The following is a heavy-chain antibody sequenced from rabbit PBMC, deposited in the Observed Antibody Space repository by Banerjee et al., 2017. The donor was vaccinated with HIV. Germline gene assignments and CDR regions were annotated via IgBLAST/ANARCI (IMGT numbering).Heavy chain of an antibody. V-gene: IGHV1S40*01. Sequence: QSLEESGGDLVKPGTSLTLTCKASGFSFSSSYWMCWVRQAPGKGLEWIGCIGAGSSGRTFYASWAKGRFTISKTSSTTVTLQMTSLTAADTATYFCARSAGSSSGYAFTLWGQGTLVTVS. D-gene: IGHD1-1*01. CDR1: GFSFSSSYW. J-gene: IGHJ4*01. CDR3: ARSAGSSSGYAFTL. CDR2: IGAGSSGRT.